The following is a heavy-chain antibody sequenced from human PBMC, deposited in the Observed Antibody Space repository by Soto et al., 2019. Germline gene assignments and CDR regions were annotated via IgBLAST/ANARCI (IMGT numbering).Heavy chain of an antibody. J-gene: IGHJ4*02. V-gene: IGHV3-23*01. CDR3: AANYDFWSGYFWRRGDDY. D-gene: IGHD3-3*01. CDR1: GFTFSSYA. CDR2: ISGSGGST. Sequence: GGSLRLSCAASGFTFSSYAMSWVRQAPGKGLEWVSAISGSGGSTYYADSVKGRFTISRDNSKNTLYLQMNSLRAEDTAVYYCAANYDFWSGYFWRRGDDYWGQGTLVTVSS.